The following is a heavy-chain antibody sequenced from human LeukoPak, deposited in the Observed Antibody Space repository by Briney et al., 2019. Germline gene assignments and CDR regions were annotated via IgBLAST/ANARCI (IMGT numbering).Heavy chain of an antibody. CDR1: GYTFTGYY. CDR2: INPNSGGT. CDR3: ARDRGYCSSTSCPTDAFDI. J-gene: IGHJ3*02. Sequence: GASVKVSCKASGYTFTGYYMYWVRQAPGQGLEWMGWINPNSGGTNYAQKFQGRVTMTRDTSISTAYMELSRLRSDDTAVYYCARDRGYCSSTSCPTDAFDIWGQGTMVTVSS. V-gene: IGHV1-2*02. D-gene: IGHD2-2*01.